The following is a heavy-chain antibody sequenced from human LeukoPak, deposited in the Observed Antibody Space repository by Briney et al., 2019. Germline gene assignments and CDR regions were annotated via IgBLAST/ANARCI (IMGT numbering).Heavy chain of an antibody. CDR2: ISSSGSTI. Sequence: PGGSLRLSCAASGFTFSSYEMNWVRQAPGKGLEWVSYISSSGSTIYYADSVKGRFTISRDNAKNSLYLQMNSLRAEDTAVYYCARDLKGYGPDDYYYGMDVWGQGTTVTVSS. V-gene: IGHV3-48*03. D-gene: IGHD5-18*01. CDR3: ARDLKGYGPDDYYYGMDV. CDR1: GFTFSSYE. J-gene: IGHJ6*02.